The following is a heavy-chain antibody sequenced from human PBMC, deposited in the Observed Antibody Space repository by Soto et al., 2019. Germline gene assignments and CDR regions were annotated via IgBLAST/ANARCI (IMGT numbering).Heavy chain of an antibody. V-gene: IGHV4-31*03. Sequence: PSETLSLTCTVSGGSISSGGYYWSWIRQHPGKGLEWIGYIYYSGSTYYNPSLKSRVTISVDTSKNQFSLKLSSVTAADTAVYYCARDKPHYYDILTGGWFDPWGQGTLVTVSS. J-gene: IGHJ5*02. CDR3: ARDKPHYYDILTGGWFDP. CDR2: IYYSGST. D-gene: IGHD3-9*01. CDR1: GGSISSGGYY.